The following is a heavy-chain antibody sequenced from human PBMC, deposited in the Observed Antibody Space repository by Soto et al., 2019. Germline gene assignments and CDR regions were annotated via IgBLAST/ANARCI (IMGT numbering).Heavy chain of an antibody. CDR3: ARERSLGSGRGAFDI. CDR2: IYYSGST. J-gene: IGHJ3*02. V-gene: IGHV4-59*12. CDR1: GGSISTYY. D-gene: IGHD3-10*01. Sequence: QVQLQESGPGLVKSSETLSLTCTVSGGSISTYYWSWIRQPPGKGLEYIGYIYYSGSTNYNPSLKMRVTISVDTSKNQFSLKLSSVTAADTAVYYCARERSLGSGRGAFDIWGQGTMVTVSS.